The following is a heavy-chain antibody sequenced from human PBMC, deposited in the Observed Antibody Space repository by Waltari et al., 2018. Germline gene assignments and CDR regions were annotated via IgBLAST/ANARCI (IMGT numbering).Heavy chain of an antibody. D-gene: IGHD3-22*01. CDR2: IYSGGST. J-gene: IGHJ4*02. Sequence: EVQLVESGGDLVQPGGSLRLSCAASGFTVSSNYMNWVRQAPGKGLDWVSVIYSGGSTYYADSVKGRFTISRDNSKNTLYLQMNNLRPDDTAVYYCASVPGRGVVVNLSFWGQGTLVTVSS. CDR1: GFTVSSNY. V-gene: IGHV3-66*02. CDR3: ASVPGRGVVVNLSF.